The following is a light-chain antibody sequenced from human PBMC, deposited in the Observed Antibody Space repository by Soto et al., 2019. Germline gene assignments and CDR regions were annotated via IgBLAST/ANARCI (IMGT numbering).Light chain of an antibody. V-gene: IGKV3-15*01. CDR2: DAS. Sequence: EIVMTQSPATLSVSPGERATLSCRASQSVRGNLAWYQQKPGQAPRLLIYDASTRATGIPARFSGSGSGTEFTLTISSLQSEDFALYYCQQYNKFPSVTFGGGTKVEIK. CDR3: QQYNKFPSVT. J-gene: IGKJ4*01. CDR1: QSVRGN.